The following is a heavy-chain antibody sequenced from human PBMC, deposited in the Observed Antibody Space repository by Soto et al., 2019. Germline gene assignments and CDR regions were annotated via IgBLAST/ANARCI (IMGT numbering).Heavy chain of an antibody. V-gene: IGHV4-61*01. D-gene: IGHD2-21*01. CDR3: AREDQIVGSLDY. J-gene: IGHJ4*02. CDR1: GGSVSSGSNY. Sequence: PSETLSLTCTVSGGSVSSGSNYWSWIRQPPGKGLEWIGYIYYSGSTNYNPSLKSRVTMSADTSKNQFSLKLSSVTAADTAVFYCAREDQIVGSLDYWGQGILVTVSS. CDR2: IYYSGST.